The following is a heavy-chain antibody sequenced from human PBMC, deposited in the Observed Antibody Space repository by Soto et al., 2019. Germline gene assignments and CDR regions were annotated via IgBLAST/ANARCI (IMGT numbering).Heavy chain of an antibody. D-gene: IGHD2-21*02. CDR1: GFTFSSYS. V-gene: IGHV3-21*01. J-gene: IGHJ4*02. Sequence: EVQLVESGGGLVKPGGSLRLSCAASGFTFSSYSMNWVRQAPGKGLEWVSSISSSSSYIYYADSVKGRFTISRDNAKNSLYLQMNSLRAEDTAVYYGARNAGYCGGDCPPGYWGQGALFTVSS. CDR3: ARNAGYCGGDCPPGY. CDR2: ISSSSSYI.